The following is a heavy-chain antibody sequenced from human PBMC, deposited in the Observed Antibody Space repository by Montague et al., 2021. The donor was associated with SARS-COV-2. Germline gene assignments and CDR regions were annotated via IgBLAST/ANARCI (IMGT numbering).Heavy chain of an antibody. CDR3: ARGSYEILRYGMDV. D-gene: IGHD3-9*01. CDR1: GGSISSYY. J-gene: IGHJ6*02. V-gene: IGHV4-59*13. Sequence: SETLSLTCTVSGGSISSYYWSWIRQPPGKGLEWIGYIYYSGSTNYNPSLKSRITISLGTSKNQFSLKLSSVTAADTAVYYCARGSYEILRYGMDVWGQGTPVTVSS. CDR2: IYYSGST.